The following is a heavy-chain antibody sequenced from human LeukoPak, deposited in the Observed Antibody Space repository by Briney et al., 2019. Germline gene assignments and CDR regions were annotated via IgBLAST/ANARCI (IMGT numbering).Heavy chain of an antibody. V-gene: IGHV3-21*01. Sequence: GGSLRLSCAASGFTFSSYSMNWVRQAPGKGLEWVSSISSSSSSYIYYADSVKGRFTISRDNAKNSLYLQMNSLRAEDTAVYYCARGSFSSWYLDYWGQGTLVTVSS. CDR3: ARGSFSSWYLDY. J-gene: IGHJ4*02. CDR1: GFTFSSYS. CDR2: ISSSSSSYI. D-gene: IGHD6-13*01.